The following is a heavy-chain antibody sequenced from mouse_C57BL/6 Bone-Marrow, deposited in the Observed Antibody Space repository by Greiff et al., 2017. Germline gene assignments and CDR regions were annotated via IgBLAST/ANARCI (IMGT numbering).Heavy chain of an antibody. D-gene: IGHD1-1*01. V-gene: IGHV2-5*01. J-gene: IGHJ4*01. CDR2: IWRGGST. Sequence: QVQLQQSGPGLVQPSQSLSITCTVSGFSLTSYGVHWVRQSPGKGLEWLGVIWRGGSTDYNAAFMSRMSITKYNSKSQVFFKMNSLQADDTAIYYWAKKGSYDYYAMDYWGQGTSVTVSS. CDR1: GFSLTSYG. CDR3: AKKGSYDYYAMDY.